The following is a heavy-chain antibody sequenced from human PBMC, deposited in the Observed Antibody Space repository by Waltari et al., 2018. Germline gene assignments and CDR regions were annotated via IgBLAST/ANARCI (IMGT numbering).Heavy chain of an antibody. V-gene: IGHV3-53*01. CDR3: ARDAT. CDR1: GVTVSSNN. Sequence: EVQLVDSGGGLIQPGGSLRLSCAASGVTVSSNNMIWVRRAPGKGLEWVSVIYSDGGTYYADSVKGRFTISRDNSKNTVYLQMNSLRAEDTVLYYCARDATWGQGTLVTVSS. CDR2: IYSDGGT. J-gene: IGHJ5*02.